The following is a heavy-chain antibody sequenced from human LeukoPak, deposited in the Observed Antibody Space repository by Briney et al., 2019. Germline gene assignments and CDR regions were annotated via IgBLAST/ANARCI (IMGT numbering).Heavy chain of an antibody. Sequence: SGGSLRLSCAASGFTVSSNYMSWVRQAPGKGLEWVSVIYSGGSTYYADSVKGRFTISKNTLYLQMNSLRAEDTAEYYCARAARLRWPYFDYWGQGTLVTVSS. CDR3: ARAARLRWPYFDY. V-gene: IGHV3-53*01. CDR2: IYSGGST. D-gene: IGHD4-23*01. J-gene: IGHJ4*02. CDR1: GFTVSSNY.